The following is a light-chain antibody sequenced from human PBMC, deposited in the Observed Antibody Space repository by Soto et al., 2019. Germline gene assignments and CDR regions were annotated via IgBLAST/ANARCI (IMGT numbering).Light chain of an antibody. J-gene: IGLJ1*01. Sequence: QAVLTQPASVSGSPGQSSTISCTGTNSDVGNYNLVSWYQQHPGKAPKLIIYEVNKRPSGVSSRFSGSKSGNTASLTIFGLQAEDEADYYCYSYAGGDTYYVFGTGTKVTVL. CDR1: NSDVGNYNL. CDR2: EVN. CDR3: YSYAGGDTYYV. V-gene: IGLV2-23*02.